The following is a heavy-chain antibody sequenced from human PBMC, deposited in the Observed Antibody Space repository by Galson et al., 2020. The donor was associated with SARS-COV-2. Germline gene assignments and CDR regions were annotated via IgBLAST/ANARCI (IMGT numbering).Heavy chain of an antibody. CDR1: GFTFSSYA. J-gene: IGHJ3*02. CDR3: ARSRGGSYSDAFDI. Sequence: GESLKISCAASGFTFSSYAMNWLRQAPGKGLEWVSGISGSGSTTYYAGSVKGRFTISRDNSQNTLYLQMNSLRAEDTAVYYCARSRGGSYSDAFDIWGQGTMVTVSS. CDR2: ISGSGSTT. D-gene: IGHD1-26*01. V-gene: IGHV3-23*01.